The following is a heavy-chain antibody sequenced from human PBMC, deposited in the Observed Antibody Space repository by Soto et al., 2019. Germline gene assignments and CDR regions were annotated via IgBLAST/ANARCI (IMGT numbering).Heavy chain of an antibody. CDR3: ARDLIVVLVAATGSLDY. V-gene: IGHV1-18*01. J-gene: IGHJ4*02. D-gene: IGHD2-15*01. CDR2: ISAYNGNT. Sequence: QVQLVQSGAEVKKPGASVKVSCKASGYTFTSYGISWVRQAPGQGLEWMGWISAYNGNTNYAQKRQHRVTSTTDTATSTAYMELRRLRSDATAVYYCARDLIVVLVAATGSLDYWGQGTLVTVSS. CDR1: GYTFTSYG.